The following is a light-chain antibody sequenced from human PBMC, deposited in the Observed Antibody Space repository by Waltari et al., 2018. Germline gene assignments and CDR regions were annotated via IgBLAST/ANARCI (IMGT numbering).Light chain of an antibody. CDR2: QAS. V-gene: IGKV1-5*01. CDR1: QRVNGG. Sequence: DIQMTQSPSTLSASVGDRVTITCRASQRVNGGLAWDQRKPGQAPKILIYQASSLSSGVPSRFSGSGSGTEFTLTINSLQPDDFATYYCQQYKSYSLTFGQGTKVEIK. J-gene: IGKJ1*01. CDR3: QQYKSYSLT.